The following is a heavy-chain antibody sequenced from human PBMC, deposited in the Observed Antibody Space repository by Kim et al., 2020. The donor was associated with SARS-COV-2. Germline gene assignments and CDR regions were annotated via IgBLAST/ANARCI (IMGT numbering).Heavy chain of an antibody. CDR2: GQT. CDR3: AKDYGYNIDY. J-gene: IGHJ4*02. Sequence: GQTYSAQKLQGRVTVTTYTSTNTAYMELRSLRPYDTAVYYCAKDYGYNIDYWGQGTLVTVSS. D-gene: IGHD5-12*01. V-gene: IGHV1-18*01.